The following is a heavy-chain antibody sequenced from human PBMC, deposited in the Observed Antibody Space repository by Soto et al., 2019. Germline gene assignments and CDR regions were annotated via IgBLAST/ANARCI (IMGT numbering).Heavy chain of an antibody. Sequence: SETLSLTCTVSGGSISSSSYYWGWIRQPPGKGLEWIGSIYYSGSTYYNPSLKSRVTISVDTSKNQFSLKLSSVTAADTAVYYCARHLRSATGMFWFGYYYGMDVWGQGTTVTVSS. D-gene: IGHD6-25*01. CDR3: ARHLRSATGMFWFGYYYGMDV. J-gene: IGHJ6*02. V-gene: IGHV4-39*01. CDR1: GGSISSSSYY. CDR2: IYYSGST.